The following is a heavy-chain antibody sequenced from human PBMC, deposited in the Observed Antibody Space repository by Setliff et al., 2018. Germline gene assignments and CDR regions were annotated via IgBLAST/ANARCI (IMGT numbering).Heavy chain of an antibody. CDR1: GYTLSNSI. CDR3: LRLVRYCTKIACQATSGDEV. V-gene: IGHV1-18*01. CDR2: ISAYNGKT. D-gene: IGHD2-8*01. Sequence: ASVKVSCKASGYTLSNSILSWVRQAPGQGLEWVGWISAYNGKTYFAQKFQDRITLTADTSTNTGYLEPRGLRSDDTAVYYCLRLVRYCTKIACQATSGDEVWGLGTLVTVSS. J-gene: IGHJ4*02.